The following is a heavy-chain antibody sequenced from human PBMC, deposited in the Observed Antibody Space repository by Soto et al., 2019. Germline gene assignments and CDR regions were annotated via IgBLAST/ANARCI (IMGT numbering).Heavy chain of an antibody. V-gene: IGHV3-23*01. J-gene: IGHJ4*02. CDR3: AKEIAVAVATPPEY. CDR2: LSGSGGET. Sequence: PGGSLRLSCTASGFIYSIYAMAWVRQAPGKGLEWVSALSGSGGETFYADSVKGRFTISRDNSKNTVYLQMTNLRAEDTAVYYCAKEIAVAVATPPEYWGQGTLVTVSS. CDR1: GFIYSIYA. D-gene: IGHD5-12*01.